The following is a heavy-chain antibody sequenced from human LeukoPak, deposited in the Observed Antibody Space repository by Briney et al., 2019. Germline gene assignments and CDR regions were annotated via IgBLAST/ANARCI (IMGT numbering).Heavy chain of an antibody. CDR2: IYTSGST. J-gene: IGHJ4*02. CDR3: ARRSVTTSTWDY. Sequence: SETLSLTCTVSGGSISSYYWSWIRQPPGKGLEWIGYIYTSGSTNYNPSLKSRVTISVDTSKNQFSLQLTSVTAADTAVYYCARRSVTTSTWDYWGQGTLVTVSS. D-gene: IGHD1-14*01. CDR1: GGSISSYY. V-gene: IGHV4-4*09.